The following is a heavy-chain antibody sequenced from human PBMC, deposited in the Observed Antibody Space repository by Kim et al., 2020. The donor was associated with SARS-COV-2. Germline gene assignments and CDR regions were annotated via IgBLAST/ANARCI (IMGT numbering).Heavy chain of an antibody. CDR2: TYYRSKWYN. J-gene: IGHJ6*02. CDR3: ARDNGAVAGTPPWYYYYGMDV. V-gene: IGHV6-1*01. Sequence: SQTLSLTCAISGDSVSSNSAAWNWIRQSPSRGLEWLGRTYYRSKWYNDYAVSVKSRITINPDTSKNQFSLQLNSVTPEDTAVYYCARDNGAVAGTPPWYYYYGMDVWGQGTTVTVSS. D-gene: IGHD6-19*01. CDR1: GDSVSSNSAA.